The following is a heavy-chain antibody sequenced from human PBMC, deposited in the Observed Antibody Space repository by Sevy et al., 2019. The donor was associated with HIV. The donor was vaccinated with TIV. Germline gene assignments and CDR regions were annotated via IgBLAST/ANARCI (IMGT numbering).Heavy chain of an antibody. Sequence: GGSLRLSCAASGFTFSSYAMHWVRQAPGKGLEWVSYISSSSSTIYYADSVKGRFTISRDNAKNSLYLQMNSLRAEDTAVYYCARKGGAYDIGFDPWGQGTLVTVSS. CDR2: ISSSSSTI. J-gene: IGHJ5*02. V-gene: IGHV3-48*01. D-gene: IGHD3-22*01. CDR1: GFTFSSYA. CDR3: ARKGGAYDIGFDP.